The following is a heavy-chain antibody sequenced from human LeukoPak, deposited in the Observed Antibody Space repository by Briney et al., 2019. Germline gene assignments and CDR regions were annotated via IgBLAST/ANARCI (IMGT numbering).Heavy chain of an antibody. CDR1: GFTFSSYA. V-gene: IGHV3-23*01. Sequence: PGGSLRLSCAASGFTFSSYAMSWVRQAPGKGLEWVSAISGSGCSTYYADSVKGRFTISRDNSKNTLYLQMNSLRAEDTAVYYCAKDDRYSSSSFFDYWGQGTLVTVSS. J-gene: IGHJ4*02. D-gene: IGHD6-6*01. CDR2: ISGSGCST. CDR3: AKDDRYSSSSFFDY.